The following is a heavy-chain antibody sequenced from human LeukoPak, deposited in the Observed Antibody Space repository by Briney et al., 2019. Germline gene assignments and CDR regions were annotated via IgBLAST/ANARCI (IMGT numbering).Heavy chain of an antibody. CDR1: GGSFSGYY. J-gene: IGHJ6*02. D-gene: IGHD6-13*01. V-gene: IGHV4-34*01. CDR2: INHSGST. CDR3: ARARIAAAGTAVYYGMDV. Sequence: SETLSLTCAVYGGSFSGYYWSWIRQPPGKGLEWIGEINHSGSTNYNPSLKSRVTISVDKSKNQFSLKLSSVTAADTAVYYCARARIAAAGTAVYYGMDVWGQGTTVTVSS.